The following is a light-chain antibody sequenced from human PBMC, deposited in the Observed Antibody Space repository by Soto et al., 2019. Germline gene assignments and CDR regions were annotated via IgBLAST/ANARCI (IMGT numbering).Light chain of an antibody. CDR1: QTVRNN. Sequence: VLTKYPGTLSLSHGERATLSCRASQTVRNNYLAWYQQKPGQAPRLLIYDASSRATGIPDRFSGSGSGTEFTLTISIQQYEDFAVYCCQQYNIRPLPLGQVTKV. V-gene: IGKV3D-15*03. CDR2: DAS. CDR3: QQYNIRPLP. J-gene: IGKJ1*01.